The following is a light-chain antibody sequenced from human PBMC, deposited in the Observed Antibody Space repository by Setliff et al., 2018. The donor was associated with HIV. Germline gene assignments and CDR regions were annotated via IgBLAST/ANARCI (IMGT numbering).Light chain of an antibody. CDR3: CSYAGSSYV. CDR2: EVI. CDR1: SSDIGSYNL. V-gene: IGLV2-23*02. J-gene: IGLJ1*01. Sequence: QSVLTQPASVSRSPGQSISLSCTGTSSDIGSYNLVSWYQQHPGKVPKLKIYEVIKRPSGVSNRFSGSKSGNTASLTISGLQAEDEADYYCCSYAGSSYVFGTGTKVTVL.